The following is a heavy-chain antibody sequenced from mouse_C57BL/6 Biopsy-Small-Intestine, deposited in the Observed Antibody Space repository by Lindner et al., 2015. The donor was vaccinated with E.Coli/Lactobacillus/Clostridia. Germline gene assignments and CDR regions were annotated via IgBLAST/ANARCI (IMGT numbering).Heavy chain of an antibody. V-gene: IGHV1-4*01. J-gene: IGHJ2*01. CDR2: INPNSGYT. D-gene: IGHD1-1*01. CDR1: GYTFTSYT. CDR3: ARSHYDTAYFFDY. Sequence: VQLQESGAELARPGASVEMSCKASGYTFTSYTVHWVKQRPGQGLEWIGFINPNSGYTKYNQNFKDRATLTADKSSSTAYMQLSSLTSEDSAIYYCARSHYDTAYFFDYWGQGTTLTVSS.